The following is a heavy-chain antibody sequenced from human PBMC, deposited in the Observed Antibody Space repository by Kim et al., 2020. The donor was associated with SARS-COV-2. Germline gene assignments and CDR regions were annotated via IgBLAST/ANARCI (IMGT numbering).Heavy chain of an antibody. D-gene: IGHD3-16*01. V-gene: IGHV4-38-2*02. Sequence: SETLSLTCTVSGYSISSGYYWGWIRQPPGKGLEWIGSIYHSGSTYYNPSLKSRVTISVDTSKNQFSLKLSSVTAADTAVYYCARDTRWYDYGFWYFDYWGQGTLVTVSS. CDR2: IYHSGST. CDR1: GYSISSGYY. CDR3: ARDTRWYDYGFWYFDY. J-gene: IGHJ4*02.